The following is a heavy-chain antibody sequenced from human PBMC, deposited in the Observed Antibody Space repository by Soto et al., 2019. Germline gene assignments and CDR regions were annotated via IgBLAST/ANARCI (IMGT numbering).Heavy chain of an antibody. CDR3: AKYQPTPHPRPYYDY. V-gene: IGHV3-23*01. J-gene: IGHJ4*01. D-gene: IGHD4-17*01. Sequence: EVQLLESGGDLIQPGGSLRLSCAASGFTFSSYAMNWVRQAPGKGLGWVAAISSSGGSTFYADSVKGRFTISRDNYRKTRYLLMSRLRAEDTAIYYFAKYQPTPHPRPYYDYWRHGTLVTVSS. CDR1: GFTFSSYA. CDR2: ISSSGGST.